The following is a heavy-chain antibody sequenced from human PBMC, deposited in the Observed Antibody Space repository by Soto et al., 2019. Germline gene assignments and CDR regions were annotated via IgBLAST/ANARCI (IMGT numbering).Heavy chain of an antibody. J-gene: IGHJ4*02. V-gene: IGHV1-8*01. D-gene: IGHD2-2*01. CDR3: ARYCFSTSCYDDFDY. CDR1: GYTFTSYD. CDR2: MNPNSGNT. Sequence: ASVKVSCKASGYTFTSYDINWVRQATGQGLEWMGWMNPNSGNTGHAQKFQGRVTMTRNTSISTAYMELSSLRSEYTSVYYCARYCFSTSCYDDFDYWGQGTLVTVSS.